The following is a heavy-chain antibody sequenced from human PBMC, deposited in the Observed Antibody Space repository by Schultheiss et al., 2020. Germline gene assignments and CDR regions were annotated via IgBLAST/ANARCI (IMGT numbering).Heavy chain of an antibody. J-gene: IGHJ4*02. CDR2: IYHSGST. V-gene: IGHV4-30-2*05. CDR3: ARQTTTVDY. Sequence: SETLSLTCTVSGGSISSGSYYWSWIRQPVGKGLEWIGYIYHSGSTYYNPSLKSRVTISIDTSRRQFSLRLNSVSVADTAVYYCARQTTTVDYWGQGTQVTVSS. D-gene: IGHD4-17*01. CDR1: GGSISSGSYY.